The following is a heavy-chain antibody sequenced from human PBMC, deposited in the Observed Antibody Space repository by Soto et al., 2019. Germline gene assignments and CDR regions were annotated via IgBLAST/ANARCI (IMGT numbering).Heavy chain of an antibody. D-gene: IGHD6-19*01. V-gene: IGHV4-4*02. Sequence: PSETLSLTCGFSDGTIRSPDWWTWFRQPPVKGLEWIGEIFQSGSTNYTPSLESRVTISVDKSKNQFSLTLTSVTAADTAVYFCARGRGRYSSGWSWFDPWGQGILVTVSS. CDR1: DGTIRSPDW. CDR2: IFQSGST. J-gene: IGHJ5*02. CDR3: ARGRGRYSSGWSWFDP.